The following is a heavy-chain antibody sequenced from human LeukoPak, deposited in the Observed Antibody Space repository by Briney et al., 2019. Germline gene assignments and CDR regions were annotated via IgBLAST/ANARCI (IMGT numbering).Heavy chain of an antibody. Sequence: SETLSLTCTVSGGSISSYYWSWIRQPPGKGLEWLGYIYYSGSTNYNPSLKSRVTISVDTSKNQFSLKLSSVTAADTAVYYCARGIYCSSTSSYDRPYAFDIWGQGTMVTVSS. J-gene: IGHJ3*02. CDR2: IYYSGST. V-gene: IGHV4-59*01. CDR1: GGSISSYY. D-gene: IGHD2-2*01. CDR3: ARGIYCSSTSSYDRPYAFDI.